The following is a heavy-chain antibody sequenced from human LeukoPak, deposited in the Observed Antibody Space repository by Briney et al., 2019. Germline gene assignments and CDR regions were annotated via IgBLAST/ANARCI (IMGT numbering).Heavy chain of an antibody. J-gene: IGHJ3*02. CDR2: IYRDGTT. CDR3: ARHLHYDSGAFDI. D-gene: IGHD3-22*01. Sequence: GSLRLSCAASGLTVSSNYMSWVRQAPGKGLEWVSDIYRDGTTFYADSLKGRFTISRDNSRNTLYLQMISLRAEDTAVYFCARHLHYDSGAFDIWGQGTMVAVSS. CDR1: GLTVSSNY. V-gene: IGHV3-53*01.